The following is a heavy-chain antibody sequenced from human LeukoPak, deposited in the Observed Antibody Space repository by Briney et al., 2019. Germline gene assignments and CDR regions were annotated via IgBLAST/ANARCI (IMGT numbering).Heavy chain of an antibody. V-gene: IGHV1-2*02. J-gene: IGHJ4*02. CDR2: INPNSGGT. CDR1: GYTFTGYY. Sequence: ASVKVSCKASGYTFTGYYMHWVRQAPGQGLEWMGWINPNSGGTNYAQKFQGRVTMTRDTSISTAYMELSRLRSDDTAVYYCARDLTAFGELLLDYWGQGTLVTVSS. D-gene: IGHD3-10*01. CDR3: ARDLTAFGELLLDY.